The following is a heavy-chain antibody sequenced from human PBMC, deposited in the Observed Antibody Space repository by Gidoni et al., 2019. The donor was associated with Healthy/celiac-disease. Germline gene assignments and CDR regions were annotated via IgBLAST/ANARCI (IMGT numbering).Heavy chain of an antibody. J-gene: IGHJ4*02. CDR1: GFTFSSYA. CDR2: ISGSGGST. CDR3: AKNPPYDYGDYKYNDY. V-gene: IGHV3-23*01. Sequence: EVQLLESGGGLVQPGGSLRLSCAASGFTFSSYAMSWVRQAPGKGLGWVSAISGSGGSTYYADSVKGRFTISRDNSKNTLYLQMNSLRAEDTAVYYCAKNPPYDYGDYKYNDYWGQGTLVTVSS. D-gene: IGHD4-17*01.